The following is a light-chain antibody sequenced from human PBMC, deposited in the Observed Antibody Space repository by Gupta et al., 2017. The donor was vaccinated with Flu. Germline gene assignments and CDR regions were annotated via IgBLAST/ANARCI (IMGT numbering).Light chain of an antibody. J-gene: IGKJ5*01. CDR3: HQANSLPAIT. CDR1: QGSTTW. CDR2: AAS. Sequence: RGTITGRASQGSTTWLAWYQQKPGKAPKLLIYAASTLQSGVPSRFSGGGSGTDFTLTISSLQPEDFATYYCHQANSLPAITFGQGTRLGIK. V-gene: IGKV1D-12*01.